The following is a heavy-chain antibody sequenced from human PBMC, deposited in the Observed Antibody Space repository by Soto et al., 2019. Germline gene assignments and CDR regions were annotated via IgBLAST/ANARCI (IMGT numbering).Heavy chain of an antibody. CDR1: GFSFSTYS. D-gene: IGHD1-1*01. CDR2: IRRSGDYT. J-gene: IGHJ6*02. CDR3: ARSTSLGGMDV. Sequence: VQLVESGGGLVMPGGSLRLSCIASGFSFSTYSMNWVRQAPGKGLEWVSSIRRSGDYTYYADSLKGRFTISRDNAKHSLSLQMISLRAEDTAVYYCARSTSLGGMDVWGQGTTVTVSS. V-gene: IGHV3-21*01.